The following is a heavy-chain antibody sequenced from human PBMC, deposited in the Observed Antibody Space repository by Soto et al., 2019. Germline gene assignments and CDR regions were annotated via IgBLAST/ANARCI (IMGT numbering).Heavy chain of an antibody. CDR3: ARHGIAARQLYYYGMDV. D-gene: IGHD6-6*01. V-gene: IGHV5-51*01. J-gene: IGHJ6*02. CDR2: IYPDDSDT. CDR1: GDSFTSYW. Sequence: GESLKISCKGSGDSFTSYWIGWVRQMPGKGLEWMGIIYPDDSDTRYSPSFQGQVTISADKSISTAYLQWSSLKASDTAMYYCARHGIAARQLYYYGMDVWGQGTTVTV.